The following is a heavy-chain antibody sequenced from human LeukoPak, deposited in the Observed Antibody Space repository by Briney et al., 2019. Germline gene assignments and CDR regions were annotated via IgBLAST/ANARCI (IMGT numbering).Heavy chain of an antibody. CDR3: AIDYLGAFDI. CDR2: ISYDGSNK. J-gene: IGHJ3*02. D-gene: IGHD2/OR15-2a*01. CDR1: GFTFSTYG. Sequence: PGGSLRLSCAASGFTFSTYGMHWVRQAPGKGLEWVAVISYDGSNKYYADSVKGRFTISRDNSKNTLYLQMNSLRAEGTALYYCAIDYLGAFDIWGQGTMVTVSS. V-gene: IGHV3-30*03.